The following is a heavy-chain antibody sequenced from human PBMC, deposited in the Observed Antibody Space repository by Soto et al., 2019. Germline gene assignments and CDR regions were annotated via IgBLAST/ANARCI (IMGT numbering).Heavy chain of an antibody. J-gene: IGHJ4*02. CDR3: AHRRMVRGVITLFDY. D-gene: IGHD3-10*01. CDR1: GFSLSTSGVG. Sequence: QITLKESGPTLVNPTQTLTLTCTFSGFSLSTSGVGVGWIRQPPGKALEWLALIYWDDDKRYSPSLKSRLTITKDTSKSQLVLTMTNMDPVDTATYYCAHRRMVRGVITLFDYWGQGTLVTVSS. V-gene: IGHV2-5*02. CDR2: IYWDDDK.